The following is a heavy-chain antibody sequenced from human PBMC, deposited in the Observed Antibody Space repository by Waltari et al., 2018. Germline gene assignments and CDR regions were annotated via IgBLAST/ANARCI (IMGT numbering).Heavy chain of an antibody. CDR1: GYTFTGYS. CDR2: ITPNSGGT. D-gene: IGHD3-3*01. Sequence: QVQRVQSGAEVKKPGASVKVSCQASGYTFTGYSMHSVCQATAHGLWWMGRITPNSGGTNYAQKFQGRVTMTRDTSISTAYMELSRLRSDDTAVYYCARDHTIFGVVTSHNWFDPWGQGTLVTVSS. J-gene: IGHJ5*02. V-gene: IGHV1-2*06. CDR3: ARDHTIFGVVTSHNWFDP.